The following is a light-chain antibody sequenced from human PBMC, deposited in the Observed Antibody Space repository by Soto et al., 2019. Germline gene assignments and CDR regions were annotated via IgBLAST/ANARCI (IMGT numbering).Light chain of an antibody. CDR3: QQYNNWPHT. V-gene: IGKV3-15*01. Sequence: EIVMTQSPATLSVSPVEIATLSCRASQSVSSKLAWFQQKPGQAPSLLIYGVSTRATGVPVRFSGSGSGTEFTLTINSLQSEDFAVYYCQQYNNWPHTFGQGTKVDIK. CDR2: GVS. CDR1: QSVSSK. J-gene: IGKJ2*01.